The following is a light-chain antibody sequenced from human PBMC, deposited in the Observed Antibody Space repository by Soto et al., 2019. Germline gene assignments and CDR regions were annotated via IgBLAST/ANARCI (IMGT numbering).Light chain of an antibody. Sequence: EIVLTQSPGTLSLSPGERATLSCRRSQSVSSSYLAWYQQKPGQAPRLLIYGASSRATGIPDRFSGSGSGTEFTLIISRLEPEDFAVYYCQQYGGSPLITFGQGTRLEIK. CDR1: QSVSSSY. J-gene: IGKJ5*01. V-gene: IGKV3-20*01. CDR3: QQYGGSPLIT. CDR2: GAS.